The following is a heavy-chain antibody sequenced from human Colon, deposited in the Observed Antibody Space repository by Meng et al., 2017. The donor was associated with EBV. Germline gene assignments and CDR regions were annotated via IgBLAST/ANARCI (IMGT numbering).Heavy chain of an antibody. CDR1: GYIFNNYG. CDR2: ISAYNGNT. Sequence: VRLVSCGSELKKPGASVKVPCKASGYIFNNYGVSWVRQAPGQGPEWMGWISAYNGNTNYAQNFQGRFTMTTDTSTSTAYMELRSLRSDDTAVYYCARDLPGGTKGTWLDLWGQGTLVTVSS. CDR3: ARDLPGGTKGTWLDL. V-gene: IGHV1-18*01. D-gene: IGHD1-14*01. J-gene: IGHJ5*02.